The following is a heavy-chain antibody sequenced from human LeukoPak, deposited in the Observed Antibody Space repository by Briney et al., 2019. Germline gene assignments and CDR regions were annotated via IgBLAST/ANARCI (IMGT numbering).Heavy chain of an antibody. CDR1: GASINTTNFY. CDR2: IHYTGGT. Sequence: SETLSLTCTVSGASINTTNFYWAWIRQPPGKGLESIGNIHYTGGTYSNASLNSRATISVDTSKNQFSLKLTSVSAADTAVYYCARQGSMTRGGYWLDPWGRGTLVIVSS. V-gene: IGHV4-39*01. CDR3: ARQGSMTRGGYWLDP. D-gene: IGHD3-10*01. J-gene: IGHJ5*02.